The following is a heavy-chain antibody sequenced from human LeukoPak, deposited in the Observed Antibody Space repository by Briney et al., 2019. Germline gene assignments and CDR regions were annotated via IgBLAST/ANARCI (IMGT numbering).Heavy chain of an antibody. Sequence: SETLSLTCTVSGYSISSGYYWGWIRQPPGKGLEWIGSIYHSGSTYYNPSLKSRVTISVDTSKNQFSLKLSSVTAADTAVYYCARVGGAPRGYWVFMDVWGKGTTVTVSS. CDR2: IYHSGST. V-gene: IGHV4-38-2*02. CDR3: ARVGGAPRGYWVFMDV. CDR1: GYSISSGYY. J-gene: IGHJ6*03. D-gene: IGHD3-3*01.